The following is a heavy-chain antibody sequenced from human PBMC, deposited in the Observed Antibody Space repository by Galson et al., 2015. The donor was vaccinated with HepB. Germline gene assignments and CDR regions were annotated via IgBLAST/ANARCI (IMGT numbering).Heavy chain of an antibody. CDR2: ISWNSGSI. J-gene: IGHJ4*02. CDR1: GFTFDDYA. CDR3: ARDWGYYYGSGRQTVFDY. Sequence: SLRLSCAASGFTFDDYAMHWVRQVPGKGLEWVSGISWNSGSIGYADSVKGRFTISRDNAKNSLYLQMNSLRAEDTAVYYYARDWGYYYGSGRQTVFDYWGQGTLVTVSS. D-gene: IGHD3-10*01. V-gene: IGHV3-9*01.